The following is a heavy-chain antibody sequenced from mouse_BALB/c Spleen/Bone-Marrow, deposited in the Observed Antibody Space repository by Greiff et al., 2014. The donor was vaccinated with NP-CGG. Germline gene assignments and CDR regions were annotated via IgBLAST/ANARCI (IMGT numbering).Heavy chain of an antibody. V-gene: IGHV1-22*01. Sequence: EVQLQQSGPELVRPGSSVKMSCKTSGYSFTDYTIHWVKQSHGKSLEWIGNFNTNYGGTNYNQKFKDKATLTVDKSSRTAYMEFRSLTFEDSAVYDGARAWWYDDWGQGTTLTVSS. CDR3: ARAWWYDD. D-gene: IGHD1-1*02. CDR2: FNTNYGGT. CDR1: GYSFTDYT. J-gene: IGHJ2*01.